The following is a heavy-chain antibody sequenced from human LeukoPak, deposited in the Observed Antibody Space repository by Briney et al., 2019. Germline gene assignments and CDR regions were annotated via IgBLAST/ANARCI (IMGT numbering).Heavy chain of an antibody. Sequence: GGSLRLSCAASGFTFDDYAMHWVRQAPGKGLEWVSLISGDGGSTYYAASVKGRFTISRDNSKNSLYLQMNSLRTEDTALYYCAKAGGRMEPRVWFDYWGQGTLVTVSS. CDR1: GFTFDDYA. V-gene: IGHV3-43*02. CDR2: ISGDGGST. J-gene: IGHJ4*02. D-gene: IGHD3-16*01. CDR3: AKAGGRMEPRVWFDY.